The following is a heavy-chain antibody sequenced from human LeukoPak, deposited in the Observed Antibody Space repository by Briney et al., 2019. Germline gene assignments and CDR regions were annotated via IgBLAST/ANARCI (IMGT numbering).Heavy chain of an antibody. Sequence: GASVKVSCKASGYTFTSYYMHWVRQAPGQGLEWVGIINPSGGSTSYAQKFQGRVTMTRDTSTSTVYMELSSLRSEDTAVYYCARETTHDYGDYVPFDYWGQGTLVTVSS. J-gene: IGHJ4*02. V-gene: IGHV1-46*01. D-gene: IGHD4-17*01. CDR2: INPSGGST. CDR1: GYTFTSYY. CDR3: ARETTHDYGDYVPFDY.